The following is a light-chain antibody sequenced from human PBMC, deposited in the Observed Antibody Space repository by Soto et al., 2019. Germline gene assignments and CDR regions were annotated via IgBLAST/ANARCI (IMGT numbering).Light chain of an antibody. CDR1: QSVSSNY. Sequence: EIVLTHSPGTLALSPGGRATLSCRASQSVSSNYLAWYQQKPGKAPRLLIYGASSRATGIPERFSGSGYGTDFTLTISRMEHEDFAVYYCQQYGSSTMTFGHGTRLEIK. J-gene: IGKJ5*01. CDR2: GAS. CDR3: QQYGSSTMT. V-gene: IGKV3-20*01.